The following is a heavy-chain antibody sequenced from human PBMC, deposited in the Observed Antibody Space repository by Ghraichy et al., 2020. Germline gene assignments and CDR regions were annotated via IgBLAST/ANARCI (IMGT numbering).Heavy chain of an antibody. CDR3: ARGYYDTSGYFYY. J-gene: IGHJ4*02. Sequence: GGSLRLSCAASGFTFSSYGIHWVRQAPGKGLEWVALIWDDGINKYYADSVKGRFTISRDNSKNTLYLQMNSLRAEDTSVYYCARGYYDTSGYFYYWGQGTLVTVSS. V-gene: IGHV3-33*01. D-gene: IGHD3-22*01. CDR1: GFTFSSYG. CDR2: IWDDGINK.